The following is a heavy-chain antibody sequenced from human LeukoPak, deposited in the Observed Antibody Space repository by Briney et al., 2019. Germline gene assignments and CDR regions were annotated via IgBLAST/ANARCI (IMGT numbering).Heavy chain of an antibody. D-gene: IGHD3-16*02. V-gene: IGHV3-74*01. CDR3: AKSPYRPLLDFDY. Sequence: GGSLRLSCAVSGFTFKLYWMHWVRQAPGKGPVWVSRINDDGSDTTYADSVKGRFTISRDDAKNMLFLQMNSLRAEDTAVYYCAKSPYRPLLDFDYWGQGTLVTVSS. CDR1: GFTFKLYW. J-gene: IGHJ4*02. CDR2: INDDGSDT.